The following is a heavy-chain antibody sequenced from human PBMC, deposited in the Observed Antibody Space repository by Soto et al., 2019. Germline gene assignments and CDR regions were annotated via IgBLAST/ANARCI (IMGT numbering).Heavy chain of an antibody. Sequence: QVQLVQSGSAIKKPGASVKVSCKAFGYTFTSYGIGWVRQAPGQGLEWMGWISVYNDNTNYAQNFQGRVTMTTETSSSTAYMELRSLKADDTAVYYCARIGVDGHGGQGTLVTVSS. CDR2: ISVYNDNT. J-gene: IGHJ1*01. CDR3: ARIGVDGH. CDR1: GYTFTSYG. D-gene: IGHD2-21*02. V-gene: IGHV1-18*01.